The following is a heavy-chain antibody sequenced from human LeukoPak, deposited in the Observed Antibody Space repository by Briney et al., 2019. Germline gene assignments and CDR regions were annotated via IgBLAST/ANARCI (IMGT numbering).Heavy chain of an antibody. J-gene: IGHJ4*02. Sequence: SVKVSCKASGGTFSSYGISWVRQAPGQGLEWMGGIIPIFGTANYAQKFQGRVTITADESTSTAYMELSSLRSEDTAVYYCARGSSSWFLSFGYWGQGTLVTVSS. CDR3: ARGSSSWFLSFGY. CDR2: IIPIFGTA. V-gene: IGHV1-69*13. CDR1: GGTFSSYG. D-gene: IGHD6-13*01.